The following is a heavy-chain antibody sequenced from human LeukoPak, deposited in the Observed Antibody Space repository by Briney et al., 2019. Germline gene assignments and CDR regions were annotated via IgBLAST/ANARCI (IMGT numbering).Heavy chain of an antibody. CDR3: AKHRRPSSTSCTFDY. CDR2: ISGSGGST. D-gene: IGHD2-2*01. J-gene: IGHJ4*02. CDR1: GFTFSSYA. V-gene: IGHV3-23*01. Sequence: PGGSLRLSCAASGFTFSSYAMSWVRPAPGKGLEWVSAISGSGGSTYYADSVKGRFTISRDNSKNTLYLQMNSLRAEDTAVYYCAKHRRPSSTSCTFDYWGQGTLVTVSS.